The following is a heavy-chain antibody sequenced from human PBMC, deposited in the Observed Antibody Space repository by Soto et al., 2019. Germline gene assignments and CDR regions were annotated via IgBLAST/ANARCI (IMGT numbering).Heavy chain of an antibody. J-gene: IGHJ5*02. CDR1: GYTLTSYT. CDR2: INAGNGNT. V-gene: IGHV1-3*01. Sequence: QVQLVQSGAEVKKPGASVKVSCKASGYTLTSYTMHWVRQAPGQRLEWMGWINAGNGNTKYSQKFQGRVTITRDTSASTAYMELSSLRSEDTAVYYCARAPRYCSGGSCHHFDPWGQGTLVTVSS. D-gene: IGHD2-15*01. CDR3: ARAPRYCSGGSCHHFDP.